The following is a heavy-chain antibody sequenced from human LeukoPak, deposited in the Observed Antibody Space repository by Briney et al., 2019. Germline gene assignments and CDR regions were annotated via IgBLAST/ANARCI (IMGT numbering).Heavy chain of an antibody. D-gene: IGHD2-15*01. CDR3: ARGLGRYCSGGSCPRGAFDI. Sequence: SETLSLTCTVSGGSISSGGYYWSWIRQHPGKGLEWIGYIYYSGSTYYNPSLKSRVTISVDTSKNQFSLKPSSVTAADTAVYYCARGLGRYCSGGSCPRGAFDIWGQGTMVTVSS. J-gene: IGHJ3*02. V-gene: IGHV4-31*03. CDR2: IYYSGST. CDR1: GGSISSGGYY.